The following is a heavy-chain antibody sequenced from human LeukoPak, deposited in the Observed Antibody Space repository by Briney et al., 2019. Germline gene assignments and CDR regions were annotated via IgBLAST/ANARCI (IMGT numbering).Heavy chain of an antibody. V-gene: IGHV4-59*11. CDR3: ARLYDSSSYTNWLDP. CDR2: VYYSGST. Sequence: SETLSLTCTVSGGSISSHYWSWIRQPPGEGLEWIGYVYYSGSTNYNPSLKSRVTISVDTSKNQFSLKLSSVTAGDAAVYYCARLYDSSSYTNWLDPWGQGTLVTVSS. J-gene: IGHJ5*02. D-gene: IGHD3-22*01. CDR1: GGSISSHY.